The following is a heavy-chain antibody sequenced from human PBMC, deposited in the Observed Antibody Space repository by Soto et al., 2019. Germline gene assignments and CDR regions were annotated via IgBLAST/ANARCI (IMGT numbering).Heavy chain of an antibody. CDR1: GGSISSGGYY. V-gene: IGHV4-31*01. Sequence: QVQLQESGPGLVKPSQTLSLTCTVSGGSISSGGYYWSWIRQHPGKGLEWIGYIYYSGSTYYNPSLRSTVTISVDTSKNQFSLKLSSVTAADTAVYYCAIGGRRSPGMDVWGQGTTVTVSS. CDR2: IYYSGST. J-gene: IGHJ6*02. CDR3: AIGGRRSPGMDV.